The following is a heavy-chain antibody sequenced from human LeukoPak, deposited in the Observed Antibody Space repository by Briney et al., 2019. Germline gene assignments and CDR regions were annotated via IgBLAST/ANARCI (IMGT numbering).Heavy chain of an antibody. CDR1: GYSISSGYY. D-gene: IGHD6-6*01. J-gene: IGHJ4*02. CDR3: ARIYSSPSGYYFDY. V-gene: IGHV4-38-2*01. Sequence: SETLSLTCAVSGYSISSGYYWGWIRQPPGKGLEWIGNIYHSGSTYYNPSLKSRVTISLDTSKNQFSLKLSSVTAADTAVYYCARIYSSPSGYYFDYWGQGTLVTVSS. CDR2: IYHSGST.